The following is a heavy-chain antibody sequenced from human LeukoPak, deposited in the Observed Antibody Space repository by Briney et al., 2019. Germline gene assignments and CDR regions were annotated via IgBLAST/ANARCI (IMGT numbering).Heavy chain of an antibody. Sequence: GASVKVSCKASGGTFISYAISWVRQAPGQGLEWMGGIIPIFGTANYAQKFQGRVTITADESTSTAYMELSSLRSEDTAVYYCARERWTHYYGSGSYFAFDIWGQGTMVTVSS. CDR3: ARERWTHYYGSGSYFAFDI. D-gene: IGHD3-10*01. J-gene: IGHJ3*02. V-gene: IGHV1-69*01. CDR1: GGTFISYA. CDR2: IIPIFGTA.